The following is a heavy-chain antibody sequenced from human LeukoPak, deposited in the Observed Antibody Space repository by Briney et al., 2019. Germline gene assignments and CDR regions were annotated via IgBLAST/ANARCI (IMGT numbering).Heavy chain of an antibody. Sequence: ASVKVSCKASGYTFTSYGISWVRQAPGQGLEWMGWISAYNGSTNHAQKLQGRVSMTTDTSTSTAYMELRSLRSDDTAVYYCARGSGWYGPYYYYGMDVWGQGTTVTVSS. CDR2: ISAYNGST. CDR1: GYTFTSYG. D-gene: IGHD6-19*01. J-gene: IGHJ6*02. V-gene: IGHV1-18*01. CDR3: ARGSGWYGPYYYYGMDV.